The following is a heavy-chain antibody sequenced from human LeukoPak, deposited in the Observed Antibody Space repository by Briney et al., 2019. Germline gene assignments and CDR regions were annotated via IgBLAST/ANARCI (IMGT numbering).Heavy chain of an antibody. CDR3: ASDLLVPAGRGYYYYGMDV. CDR2: INPNSGDT. V-gene: IGHV1-2*06. D-gene: IGHD2-2*01. CDR1: GYTFTGYY. J-gene: IGHJ6*02. Sequence: GASVKVSCKASGYTFTGYYVHWVRQAPGQGLEWMGRINPNSGDTNYAQKFQGRVTMTRDTSISTAYMELSRLRSDDTAVYYCASDLLVPAGRGYYYYGMDVWGQGTTVTVSS.